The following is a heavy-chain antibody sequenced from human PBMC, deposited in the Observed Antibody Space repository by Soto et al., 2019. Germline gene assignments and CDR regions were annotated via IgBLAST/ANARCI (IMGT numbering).Heavy chain of an antibody. CDR2: IYPGDSDT. CDR1: GYSFTSYW. V-gene: IGHV5-51*01. Sequence: GESLKISCKGSGYSFTSYWIGWVRQMPGKGLEWMGIIYPGDSDTRYSPSFQGQVTISADKSISTAYLQWSSLKASDTAMYYCARYSFSSVVLVTASYGMDVCGQGTTVTVSS. D-gene: IGHD2-21*02. CDR3: ARYSFSSVVLVTASYGMDV. J-gene: IGHJ6*02.